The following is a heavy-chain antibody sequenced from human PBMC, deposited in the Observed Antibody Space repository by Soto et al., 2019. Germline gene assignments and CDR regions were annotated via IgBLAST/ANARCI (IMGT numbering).Heavy chain of an antibody. D-gene: IGHD1-26*01. V-gene: IGHV4-59*01. Sequence: QVQLQESGPGLVKPSETLSLTCTVSGGSISRYYWSWIRQPPGKGLEWIGYIYYRGRTNYNPSLTSRVTISVVTSEHPLSLELSSATAAETAVYYWTRRWGDAFDFWGQGTMVTVSS. CDR1: GGSISRYY. CDR3: TRRWGDAFDF. CDR2: IYYRGRT. J-gene: IGHJ3*01.